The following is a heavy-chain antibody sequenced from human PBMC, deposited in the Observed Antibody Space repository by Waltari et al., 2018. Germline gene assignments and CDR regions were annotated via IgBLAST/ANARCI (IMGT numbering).Heavy chain of an antibody. CDR3: AKDGGSRYPDY. D-gene: IGHD3-16*01. V-gene: IGHV3-23*04. CDR1: GFTFSSYA. CDR2: IRGRGGIT. J-gene: IGHJ4*02. Sequence: EVQLVESGGGLVQPGGSLRLSCAASGFTFSSYAMSWVRRAPGKGLGLVSAIRGRGGITDYADFVKGRVTISRDNSKNTLYLQMNSLGAEDTAVYYCAKDGGSRYPDYWGQGTLVTVSS.